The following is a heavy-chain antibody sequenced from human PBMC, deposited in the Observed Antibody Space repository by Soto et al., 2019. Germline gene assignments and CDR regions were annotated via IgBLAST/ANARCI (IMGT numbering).Heavy chain of an antibody. CDR2: IIPIFGTA. CDR1: GYTFTGYY. CDR3: ATVRRHSYGYPNYFDY. D-gene: IGHD5-18*01. V-gene: IGHV1-69*18. J-gene: IGHJ4*02. Sequence: QVQLVQSGAEVKKPGASVKVSCKASGYTFTGYYMHWVRQAPGQGLEWMGRIIPIFGTANYAQKFQGRVTITADESTSTAYMELSSLRSEDTAVYYCATVRRHSYGYPNYFDYWGQGTLVTVSS.